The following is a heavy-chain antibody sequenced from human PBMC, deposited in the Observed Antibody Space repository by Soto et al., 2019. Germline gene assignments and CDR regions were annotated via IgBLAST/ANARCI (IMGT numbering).Heavy chain of an antibody. CDR2: IYWDDDK. CDR3: AHRGYDSSGYYNYFDH. V-gene: IGHV2-5*02. D-gene: IGHD3-22*01. Sequence: SGPTLVNPTQTLTLTCTFSGFSLTTIGVGVGWIRQPPGKALEWLALIYWDDDKRYSPSLKSRLTITKDTSKNQVVLRMTNMDPVDTATFYCAHRGYDSSGYYNYFDHWGQGALVTVS. CDR1: GFSLTTIGVG. J-gene: IGHJ4*02.